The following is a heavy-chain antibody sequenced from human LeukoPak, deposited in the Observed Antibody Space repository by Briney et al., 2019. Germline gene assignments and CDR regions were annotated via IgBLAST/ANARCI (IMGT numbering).Heavy chain of an antibody. V-gene: IGHV3-30*02. CDR1: GFTFSSYG. CDR3: AKEVYAYYYDSSGSAAFDI. D-gene: IGHD3-22*01. J-gene: IGHJ3*02. CDR2: IRYDGSNK. Sequence: GGSLRLSCAASGFTFSSYGMHWVRQAPGKGLEWVAFIRYDGSNKYYADSVKGRFTISRDNSKNTLYLQMNSLRAEDTAVYYCAKEVYAYYYDSSGSAAFDIWGQGTMVTVSS.